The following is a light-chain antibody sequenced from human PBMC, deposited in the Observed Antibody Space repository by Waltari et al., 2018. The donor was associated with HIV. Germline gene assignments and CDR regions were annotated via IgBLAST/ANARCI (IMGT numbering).Light chain of an antibody. V-gene: IGLV1-47*01. J-gene: IGLJ1*01. CDR3: AAWDDSLRSSYV. CDR1: SFNIGRNF. CDR2: RDN. Sequence: QSVLTQPPSASGTPGQRVIISCSGSSFNIGRNFVTWYQQLPGTAPKALIFRDNQRPSGGPDRFSGSKSGASASLVISGLGSEDEADYYCAAWDDSLRSSYVFGPGTKVTVL.